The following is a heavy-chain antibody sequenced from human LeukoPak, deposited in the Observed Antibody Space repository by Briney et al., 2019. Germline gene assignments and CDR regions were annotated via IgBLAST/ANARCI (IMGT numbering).Heavy chain of an antibody. V-gene: IGHV3-21*01. Sequence: PGGSLRLSCVASGFTFSSYSMNWVRQAPGKGLEWVSSISSSSSYIYYADSVKGRFTISRDNAKNSLYLQMNSLRAEDTAVYYCARGRGTYFDYWGQGTLVTVSS. CDR1: GFTFSSYS. D-gene: IGHD3-16*01. CDR2: ISSSSSYI. CDR3: ARGRGTYFDY. J-gene: IGHJ4*02.